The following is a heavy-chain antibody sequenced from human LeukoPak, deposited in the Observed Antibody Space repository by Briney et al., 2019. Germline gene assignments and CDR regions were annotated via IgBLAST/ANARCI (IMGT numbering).Heavy chain of an antibody. V-gene: IGHV4-34*01. CDR1: GGSFSGYY. J-gene: IGHJ4*02. Sequence: SETLSLTCAVYGGSFSGYYWSWLRQPPGKGLEWIGEINHSGSTNYNPSLKSRVTISVDTSKNQFSLKLSSVTAADTAVYYCARVHCSSTSCYRPRGYFDCWGQGTLVTVSS. CDR3: ARVHCSSTSCYRPRGYFDC. CDR2: INHSGST. D-gene: IGHD2-2*01.